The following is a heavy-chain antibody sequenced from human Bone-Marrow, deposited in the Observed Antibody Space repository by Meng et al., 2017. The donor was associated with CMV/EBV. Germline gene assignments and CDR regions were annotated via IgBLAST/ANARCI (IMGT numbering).Heavy chain of an antibody. J-gene: IGHJ6*02. Sequence: SETLSLTCTVSGGSISSGDYYWGWIRQPPGKGLEWIGSIYYSGSTYYNPSLKSRVTISVDTSKNQFSLKLSSVTAADTAVYYCARTASYSNYHYYYYGMDVWGQGTTVTVSS. CDR1: GGSISSGDYY. V-gene: IGHV4-39*01. D-gene: IGHD4-11*01. CDR3: ARTASYSNYHYYYYGMDV. CDR2: IYYSGST.